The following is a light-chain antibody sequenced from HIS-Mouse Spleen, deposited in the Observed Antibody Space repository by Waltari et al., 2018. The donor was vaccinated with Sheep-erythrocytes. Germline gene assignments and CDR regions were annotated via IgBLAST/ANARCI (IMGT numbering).Light chain of an antibody. CDR1: KLGDKY. CDR3: QAWDSSTYV. CDR2: QDR. Sequence: SYELTQPPSVSVSPGQTASFTCSGDKLGDKYACWSQQKPGQSPVLVIYQDRKRPSGNPGQLSGSNAGNTATLTIRGTQAMDEADYYCQAWDSSTYVFGTGTKVTVL. J-gene: IGLJ1*01. V-gene: IGLV3-1*01.